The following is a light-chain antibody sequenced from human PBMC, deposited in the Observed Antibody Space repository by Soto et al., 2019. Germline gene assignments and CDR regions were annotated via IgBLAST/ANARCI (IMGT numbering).Light chain of an antibody. Sequence: EILLTQSPDTLSLSPGERATLSCRAAQSVGTRLAWYQHKTGQAPRLLISGASSRATDIPDRFSGSGSGTDFTLTISRLEPADFAVYFCHHYGTSPTFGQGTRLEIK. V-gene: IGKV3-20*01. CDR3: HHYGTSPT. CDR1: QSVGTR. J-gene: IGKJ5*01. CDR2: GAS.